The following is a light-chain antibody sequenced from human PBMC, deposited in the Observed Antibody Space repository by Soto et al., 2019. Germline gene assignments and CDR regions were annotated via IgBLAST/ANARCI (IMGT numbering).Light chain of an antibody. J-gene: IGKJ2*01. V-gene: IGKV3-11*01. CDR1: QSVSTY. Sequence: EIVLTQSPATLPLSPGERATLSCSASQSVSTYLAWYQQKPGQAPRLLIYDVSNRATGIPSRFSGSGSGTDFTLTISSLELEDFAVYYCQQRYTFGQGTKLEIK. CDR3: QQRYT. CDR2: DVS.